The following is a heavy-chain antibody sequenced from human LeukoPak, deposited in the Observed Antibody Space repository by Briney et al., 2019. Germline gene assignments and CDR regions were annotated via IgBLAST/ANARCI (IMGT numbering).Heavy chain of an antibody. Sequence: PSETLSLTCTVSGGSISSSSYYWGWIRQPPGKGLEWIGSTYYSGSTYYNPSLKSRVTISVDTSKNQFSLKLSSVTAADTAVYYCAREWELLGYDYWGQGTLVTVSS. CDR3: AREWELLGYDY. CDR1: GGSISSSSYY. CDR2: TYYSGST. D-gene: IGHD1-26*01. V-gene: IGHV4-39*02. J-gene: IGHJ4*02.